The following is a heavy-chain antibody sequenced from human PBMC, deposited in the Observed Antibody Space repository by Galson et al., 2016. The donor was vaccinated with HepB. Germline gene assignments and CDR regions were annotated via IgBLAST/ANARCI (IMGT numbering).Heavy chain of an antibody. J-gene: IGHJ5*02. V-gene: IGHV1-2*02. Sequence: SVKVSCKASGYTFTEYFLHWVRQAPGQGPEWMGWIDPSSGDTKSATRFHDRVVMTRDTSISIAYMELSSLISDDTAVYYCAKVGTSGWSSWGQGTLVTVSS. CDR2: IDPSSGDT. CDR1: GYTFTEYF. CDR3: AKVGTSGWSS. D-gene: IGHD6-19*01.